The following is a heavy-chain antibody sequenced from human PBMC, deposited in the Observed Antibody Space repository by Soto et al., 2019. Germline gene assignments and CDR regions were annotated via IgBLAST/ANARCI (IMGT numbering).Heavy chain of an antibody. CDR2: IYPGDSDT. CDR1: GYSFTSYW. J-gene: IGHJ6*02. V-gene: IGHV5-51*01. CDR3: ARHEGQLVNYYYYGMDV. D-gene: IGHD6-6*01. Sequence: GESLKISCKGSGYSFTSYWTGWVRQVPGKGLEWMGIIYPGDSDTRYSPSFQGQVTISADKSISTAYLQWSSLKASDTAMYYCARHEGQLVNYYYYGMDVWGQGTTVTVSS.